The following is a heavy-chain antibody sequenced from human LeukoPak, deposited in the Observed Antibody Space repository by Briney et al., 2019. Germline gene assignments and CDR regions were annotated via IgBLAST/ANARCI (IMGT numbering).Heavy chain of an antibody. Sequence: PSEILSLTCAVYGGSFSGYYWSWIRQPPGKGLEWIGEINHSGSTNYNPSLKSRVTISVDTSKNQFSLKLSSVTAADTAVYYCARGLQLWALDYWGQGTLVTVSS. CDR3: ARGLQLWALDY. J-gene: IGHJ4*02. CDR2: INHSGST. D-gene: IGHD5-18*01. CDR1: GGSFSGYY. V-gene: IGHV4-34*01.